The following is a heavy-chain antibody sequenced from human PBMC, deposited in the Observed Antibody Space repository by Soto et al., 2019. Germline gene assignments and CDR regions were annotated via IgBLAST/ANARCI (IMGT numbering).Heavy chain of an antibody. Sequence: SETLSLTCTVSGGSISSGVYYWIWIRQHPGKGLEWIGYIYYSGITYYNPSLKSRVTISVDTSKNQFSLKLSSVTAADTAVYYCARDSLVVRGYYYYGMDVWGQGTTVTVSS. D-gene: IGHD2-15*01. CDR1: GGSISSGVYY. J-gene: IGHJ6*02. V-gene: IGHV4-31*03. CDR3: ARDSLVVRGYYYYGMDV. CDR2: IYYSGIT.